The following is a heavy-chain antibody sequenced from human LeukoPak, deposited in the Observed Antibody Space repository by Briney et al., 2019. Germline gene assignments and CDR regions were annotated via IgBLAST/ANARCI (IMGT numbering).Heavy chain of an antibody. CDR1: GYTFTSYY. Sequence: GASVKVSCKASGYTFTSYYIHWVRQAPGQGLEWMGIINPSGGSTSYAQKFQGRVTMTRDTPTSTVYMELSSLRSEDTAVYYCARSASSGEFDYWGQGTLVTVSS. V-gene: IGHV1-46*01. J-gene: IGHJ4*02. CDR3: ARSASSGEFDY. D-gene: IGHD2-15*01. CDR2: INPSGGST.